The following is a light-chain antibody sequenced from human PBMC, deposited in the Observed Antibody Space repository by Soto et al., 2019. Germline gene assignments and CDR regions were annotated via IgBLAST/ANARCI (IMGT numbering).Light chain of an antibody. Sequence: VMTQSPLSLPVTLGQPASISCRSNQSLVYSDGIAYFSWFQQRPGRSPRRLIYKVSNRDSGVPARFSGSGSGTDFALKISRVEADDVGVYYCTQATHWPIPFAQGTRLEI. CDR1: QSLVYSDGIAY. J-gene: IGKJ5*01. CDR2: KVS. V-gene: IGKV2-30*01. CDR3: TQATHWPIP.